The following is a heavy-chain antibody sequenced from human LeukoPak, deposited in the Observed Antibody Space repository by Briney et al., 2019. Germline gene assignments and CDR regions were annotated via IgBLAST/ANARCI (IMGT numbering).Heavy chain of an antibody. CDR3: ARPLIVVVPAAWGNWFDP. V-gene: IGHV4-39*01. J-gene: IGHJ5*02. Sequence: SETLSLTCTVSGGSISSSSYYWGWIRQPPGKGLEWIGSIYYSGSTYYNPSLKSRVTISVDTSKNQFSLKLSSVTAADTAVYYCARPLIVVVPAAWGNWFDPWGQGTLVTVSS. D-gene: IGHD2-2*01. CDR2: IYYSGST. CDR1: GGSISSSSYY.